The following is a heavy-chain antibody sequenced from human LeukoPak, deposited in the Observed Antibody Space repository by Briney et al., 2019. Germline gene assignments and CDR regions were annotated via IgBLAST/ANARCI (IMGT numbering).Heavy chain of an antibody. V-gene: IGHV1-8*01. Sequence: ASVKVSCKASGYSFTSYDFNWVRQATGQGLEWMGWMNPNSGNTGYAQKFQGRVTMTRNTSISTAYMELSSLRSEDTAVYYCARDKAVTTELTQYFQHWGQGTLVTVSS. J-gene: IGHJ1*01. CDR2: MNPNSGNT. CDR3: ARDKAVTTELTQYFQH. CDR1: GYSFTSYD. D-gene: IGHD4-11*01.